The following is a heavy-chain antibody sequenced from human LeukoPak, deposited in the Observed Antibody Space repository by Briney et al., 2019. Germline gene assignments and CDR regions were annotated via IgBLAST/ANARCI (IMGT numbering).Heavy chain of an antibody. V-gene: IGHV4-39*01. Sequence: KSSETLSLTCTVSGDSISSSSYYWGWFRQPPGKGLEWIGSIYYSGSTYYNPSLKSRVTISVDTSKNQFSLKLTSVTAADTAVYYCARHVDRGLNYYYYYGMDVWGQGTTVTVSS. CDR3: ARHVDRGLNYYYYYGMDV. CDR2: IYYSGST. CDR1: GDSISSSSYY. D-gene: IGHD5-24*01. J-gene: IGHJ6*02.